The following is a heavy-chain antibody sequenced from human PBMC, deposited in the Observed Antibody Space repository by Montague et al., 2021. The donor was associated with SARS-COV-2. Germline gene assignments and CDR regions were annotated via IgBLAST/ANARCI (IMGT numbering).Heavy chain of an antibody. J-gene: IGHJ3*02. CDR1: IGSISSGSYY. D-gene: IGHD6-13*01. Sequence: SETLSLTCTVSIGSISSGSYYWSWIRQPPGKGLEWIGYIYNSGSTNYNPSLTSRVTISVDTSKNQFSLKLSSVAAADTAVYYCARVGRGSSWYEVAFDIWGQGTMVTVSS. CDR2: IYNSGST. V-gene: IGHV4-61*01. CDR3: ARVGRGSSWYEVAFDI.